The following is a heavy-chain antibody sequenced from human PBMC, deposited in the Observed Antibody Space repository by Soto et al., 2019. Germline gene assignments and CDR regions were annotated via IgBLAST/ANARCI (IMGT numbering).Heavy chain of an antibody. J-gene: IGHJ4*02. CDR2: TRPNNGNT. V-gene: IGHV1-18*01. CDR3: VRDLDGSGSYYTDY. D-gene: IGHD3-10*01. Sequence: QVQLVQSGAEVKKPGASVKVSCKASGYTFSIYGINWVRQAPGQGLEWMGWTRPNNGNTKYAQNLQGRVTMTTDTSTSTAYMELRSLRPDDTALYYCVRDLDGSGSYYTDYWGQGTLVTVSS. CDR1: GYTFSIYG.